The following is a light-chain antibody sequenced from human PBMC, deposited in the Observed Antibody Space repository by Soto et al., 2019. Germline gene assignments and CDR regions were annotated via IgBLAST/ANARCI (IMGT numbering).Light chain of an antibody. V-gene: IGKV1-17*01. Sequence: DIQMTQSPSSLSASVGDRVTITCRASQAIRNDLGWYQQKPAKAPKRLIYAASSLQSGVPSRFSGSGSGTEITLTISSLQHDVLASYYCQQYNSYSFGQGTKVDI. J-gene: IGKJ1*01. CDR2: AAS. CDR3: QQYNSYS. CDR1: QAIRND.